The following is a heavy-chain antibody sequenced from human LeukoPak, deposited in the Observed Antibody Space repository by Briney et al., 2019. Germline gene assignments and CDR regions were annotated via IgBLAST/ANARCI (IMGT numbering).Heavy chain of an antibody. CDR1: GGSISSSSYY. CDR2: IYYSGST. Sequence: SETLSLTCTVSGGSISSSSYYWGWLRQPPGKGLEWIGSIYYSGSTYYNPSLKSRVTISVDTSKNQFSLKLSSVTAADTAVYYCARQAVAGSHLDYWGQGTLVTVAS. D-gene: IGHD6-19*01. CDR3: ARQAVAGSHLDY. J-gene: IGHJ4*02. V-gene: IGHV4-39*01.